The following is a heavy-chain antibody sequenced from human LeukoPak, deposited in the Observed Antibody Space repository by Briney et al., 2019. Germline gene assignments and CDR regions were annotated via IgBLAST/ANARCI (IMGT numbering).Heavy chain of an antibody. CDR2: IYPGDSDT. D-gene: IGHD6-19*01. CDR1: GYSFTSYW. Sequence: GESLKISCKGSGYSFTSYWIGWVRQMPGNGLEWMGIIYPGDSDTRYSPSFQGQVTISADNSISTAYLQWSSLKASGTAMYYWARPLNPGIAVAGSVRFDYWGQGTLVTVSA. CDR3: ARPLNPGIAVAGSVRFDY. V-gene: IGHV5-51*01. J-gene: IGHJ4*02.